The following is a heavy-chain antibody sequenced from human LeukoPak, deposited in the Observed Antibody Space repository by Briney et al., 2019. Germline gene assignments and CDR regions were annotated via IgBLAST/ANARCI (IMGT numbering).Heavy chain of an antibody. CDR2: IYSDNT. V-gene: IGHV3-53*01. CDR3: ARRAGAYSHPYDY. Sequence: GGSLRLSCAASGFTFSNYWMHWVRQAPGKGLEWISFIYSDNTHYSDSVKGRFTISRDNSKNTLYLQMNSLRAEDTAVYYCARRAGAYSHPYDYWGQGTLVTVSS. CDR1: GFTFSNYW. J-gene: IGHJ4*02. D-gene: IGHD4/OR15-4a*01.